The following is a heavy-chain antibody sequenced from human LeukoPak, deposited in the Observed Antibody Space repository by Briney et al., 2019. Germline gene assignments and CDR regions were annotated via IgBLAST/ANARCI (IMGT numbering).Heavy chain of an antibody. J-gene: IGHJ4*02. Sequence: GESLKISCKGSGYSFTGYWIGWARQMPGKGLEWMGIIYPGDSDTRYSPSFQGQVTISADKSISTAYLQWSSLKASDTAMYYCARPIYGSGSYGGFDYWGQGTLVTVSS. CDR1: GYSFTGYW. CDR2: IYPGDSDT. D-gene: IGHD3-10*01. CDR3: ARPIYGSGSYGGFDY. V-gene: IGHV5-51*01.